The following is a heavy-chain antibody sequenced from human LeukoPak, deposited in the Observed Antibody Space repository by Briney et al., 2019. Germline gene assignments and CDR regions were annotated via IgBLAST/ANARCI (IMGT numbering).Heavy chain of an antibody. V-gene: IGHV3-23*01. CDR3: AELGITMIGGV. CDR1: GFPFNNFA. CDR2: INRDSGST. D-gene: IGHD3-10*02. J-gene: IGHJ6*04. Sequence: GGSLRLSCAASGFPFNNFAMSWVGQAPGKGLEWVSAINRDSGSTYYADSVRGRFTISRDNSKNTLYLQMNSLRAEDTAVYYCAELGITMIGGVWGKGTTVTISS.